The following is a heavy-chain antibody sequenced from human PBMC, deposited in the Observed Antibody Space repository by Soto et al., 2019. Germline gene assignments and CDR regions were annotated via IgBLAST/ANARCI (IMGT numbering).Heavy chain of an antibody. Sequence: QVQLVESGGGVVQPGRSLRLSCAASGFTFTSYAMHWVRQAPGEGLEWVAVVWYDGSNKYYADSVKGRFTISRDNSKNTLYLQMNSLRAEDTAVYYCARDLGYDYFDYWGQGTLVTVSS. V-gene: IGHV3-33*01. J-gene: IGHJ4*02. CDR2: VWYDGSNK. D-gene: IGHD3-16*01. CDR1: GFTFTSYA. CDR3: ARDLGYDYFDY.